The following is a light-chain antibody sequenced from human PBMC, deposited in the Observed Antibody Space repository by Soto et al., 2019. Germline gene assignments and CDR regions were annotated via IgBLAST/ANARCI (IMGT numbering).Light chain of an antibody. CDR3: HHYGSSPPLT. V-gene: IGKV3-20*01. CDR1: QSVSNSY. CDR2: DAS. J-gene: IGKJ4*01. Sequence: EIVLTQSPGTLSLSPGERATLSCRASQSVSNSYLAWYQQKPGQAPRLLIYDASSRATGIPDRFSGSGSGTDFTLTISRLEPEDFAVFYCHHYGSSPPLTFGGGTKVEIK.